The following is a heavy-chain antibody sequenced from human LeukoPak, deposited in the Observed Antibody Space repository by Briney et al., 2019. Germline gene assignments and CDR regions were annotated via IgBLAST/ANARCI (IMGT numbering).Heavy chain of an antibody. V-gene: IGHV1-2*06. D-gene: IGHD2-2*01. CDR2: INPNGGDR. CDR1: GYNFSAYF. CDR3: ARVGFTTSWSNFDY. Sequence: WASVKVSCTAGGYNFSAYFVHWVRQAPGQGLEWMGRINPNGGDRNYAQKFQGRVTMASDTSISTAYMELSSLISDDTAVYYCARVGFTTSWSNFDYWGQGTLVTVSS. J-gene: IGHJ4*02.